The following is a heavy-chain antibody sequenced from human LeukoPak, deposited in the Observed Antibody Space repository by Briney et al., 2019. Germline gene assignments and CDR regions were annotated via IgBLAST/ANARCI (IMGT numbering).Heavy chain of an antibody. CDR1: GFTFSSYS. CDR2: ISSSSSYI. J-gene: IGHJ6*04. CDR3: WWVGSTLDV. V-gene: IGHV3-21*01. Sequence: GGSLRLSCAASGFTFSSYSMNWVRQAPGKGLEWVSSISSSSSYIYYAGSVKGRFTISRDNAKNSLYLQMNSLRAEDTAVYYCWWVGSTLDVWGKGTTVTVSS. D-gene: IGHD1-26*01.